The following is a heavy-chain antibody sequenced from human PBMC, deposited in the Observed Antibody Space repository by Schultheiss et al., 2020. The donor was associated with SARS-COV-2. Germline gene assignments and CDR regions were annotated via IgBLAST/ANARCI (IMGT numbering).Heavy chain of an antibody. CDR3: ARDLGGGDCYKSCWFDP. D-gene: IGHD2-21*02. CDR1: GGTFSSYA. CDR2: INAGNGNT. Sequence: ASVKVSCKASGGTFSSYAISWVRQAPGQRLEWMGWINAGNGNTKYSQKFQGRVTITRDTSASTAYMELSSLRSEDTAVYYCARDLGGGDCYKSCWFDPWGQGSQVTVSS. V-gene: IGHV1-3*01. J-gene: IGHJ5*02.